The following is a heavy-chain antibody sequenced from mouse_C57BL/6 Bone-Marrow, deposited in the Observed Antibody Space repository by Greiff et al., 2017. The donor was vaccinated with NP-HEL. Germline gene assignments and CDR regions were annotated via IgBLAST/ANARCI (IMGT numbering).Heavy chain of an antibody. V-gene: IGHV1-81*01. CDR1: GYTFTSYG. CDR2: IYPRSGNT. J-gene: IGHJ3*01. Sequence: VQLQQSGAELARPGASVKLSCKASGYTFTSYGISWVKQRTGQGLEWIGEIYPRSGNTYYNEKFKGKATLTADKSSSTAYMELRSLTSEDSAVYFCARRGLRGGPWFAYWGQGTLVTVSA. CDR3: ARRGLRGGPWFAY. D-gene: IGHD2-4*01.